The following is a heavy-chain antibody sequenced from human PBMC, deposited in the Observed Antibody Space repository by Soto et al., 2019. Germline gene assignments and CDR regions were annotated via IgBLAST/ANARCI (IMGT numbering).Heavy chain of an antibody. CDR3: ARDNYDYIWGSYRRPTWFDP. V-gene: IGHV3-48*01. J-gene: IGHJ5*02. CDR2: ISSSSSTI. Sequence: SLRLSCAASGFTFSNYSMNWIRQAQGKGLEWVSYISSSSSTIYYADSVKGRFTISRDNAKNSLYLQMNSLRAEDTAVYYCARDNYDYIWGSYRRPTWFDPWGQGTLVTSPQ. D-gene: IGHD3-16*02. CDR1: GFTFSNYS.